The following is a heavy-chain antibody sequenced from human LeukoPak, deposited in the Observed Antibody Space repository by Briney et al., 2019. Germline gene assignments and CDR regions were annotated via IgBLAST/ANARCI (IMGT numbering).Heavy chain of an antibody. Sequence: GGSLRLSCSASGFTFSSYWMHWVRQAPGKGLVWVSRINSDGSSTSYADSVKGRFTISRDNAKNTLYLQMNSLRAEDTAVYYCARDDAGYSYDPRGWFDPWGQGTLVTVSS. CDR3: ARDDAGYSYDPRGWFDP. V-gene: IGHV3-74*01. J-gene: IGHJ5*02. CDR2: INSDGSST. D-gene: IGHD5-18*01. CDR1: GFTFSSYW.